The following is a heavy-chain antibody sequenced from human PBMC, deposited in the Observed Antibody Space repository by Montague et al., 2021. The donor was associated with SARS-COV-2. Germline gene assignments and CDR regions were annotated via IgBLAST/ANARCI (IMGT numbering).Heavy chain of an antibody. CDR3: TRDYRSIVGDGLDI. J-gene: IGHJ3*02. CDR1: GFTFSNYD. CDR2: IRTIAYTT. Sequence: SLRLSCAASGFTFSNYDMNWVRQAPGKGPEWISYIRTIAYTTSYAGSVKGRFTISRDNGKNSLYLQMNSLRVEDTAVYYCTRDYRSIVGDGLDIWGQGTKVTVSS. V-gene: IGHV3-48*03. D-gene: IGHD3-16*02.